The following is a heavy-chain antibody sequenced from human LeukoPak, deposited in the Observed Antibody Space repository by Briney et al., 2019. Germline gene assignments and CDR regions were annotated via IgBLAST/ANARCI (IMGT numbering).Heavy chain of an antibody. CDR1: GFTFSSYS. Sequence: PGGSLRLSCAASGFTFSSYSMNWVRQAPGKGLEWVSAISGSGGSTYYADSVKGRFTISRDNSKNTLYLQMNSLRAEDTAVYYCAKDRIAVADFDYWGQGTLVTVSS. V-gene: IGHV3-23*01. J-gene: IGHJ4*02. CDR3: AKDRIAVADFDY. CDR2: ISGSGGST. D-gene: IGHD6-19*01.